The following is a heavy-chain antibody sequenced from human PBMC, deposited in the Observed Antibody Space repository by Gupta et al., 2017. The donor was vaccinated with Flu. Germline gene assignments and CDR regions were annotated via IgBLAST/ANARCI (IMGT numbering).Heavy chain of an antibody. J-gene: IGHJ6*01. CDR2: INHVGDT. D-gene: IGHD3-10*01. CDR3: AREGIYDSGAFNI. V-gene: IGHV4-34*01. CDR1: GGSFIGYY. Sequence: QVQIQQWGAGLLKPSETLSLTCAGYGGSFIGYYWSWVRQAPGKGLEWIGEINHVGDTKYNPSLKSRVSISIDAPRSQLSLELTSVTAADTAIYFCAREGIYDSGAFNIWGQGTTVTVP.